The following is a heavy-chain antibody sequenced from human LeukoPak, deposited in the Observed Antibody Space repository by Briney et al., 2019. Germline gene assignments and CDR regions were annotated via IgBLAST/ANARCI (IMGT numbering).Heavy chain of an antibody. Sequence: GGSLRPSCAASGITVSNAWMSWVRQAPGKGLEWVGRIKSKTDGGTTDYAAPVKGRFTISRDDSKNTLYLQMNSLKTEDTAMYYCTTTLAYCSGGSCWGYYFDFWGQGTLVTVSS. CDR1: GITVSNAW. CDR2: IKSKTDGGTT. J-gene: IGHJ4*02. D-gene: IGHD2-15*01. V-gene: IGHV3-15*01. CDR3: TTTLAYCSGGSCWGYYFDF.